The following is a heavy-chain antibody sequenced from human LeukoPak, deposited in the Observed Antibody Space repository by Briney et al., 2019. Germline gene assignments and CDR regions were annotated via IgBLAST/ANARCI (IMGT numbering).Heavy chain of an antibody. D-gene: IGHD3-10*01. CDR3: ASPPSGDGGSFEY. CDR1: GGTFSTYA. Sequence: ASVKVSCKASGGTFSTYAIRWVRQAPGQGLEWMGGIVPMFNTTNYAQKFQGRVTITADESTSTAYMELSSLRSDDTAVYYCASPPSGDGGSFEYWGQGTLVTVSS. CDR2: IVPMFNTT. J-gene: IGHJ4*02. V-gene: IGHV1-69*13.